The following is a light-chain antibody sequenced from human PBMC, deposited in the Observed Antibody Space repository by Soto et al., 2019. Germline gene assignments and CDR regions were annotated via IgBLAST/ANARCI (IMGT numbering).Light chain of an antibody. CDR3: QQSYSTTWT. J-gene: IGKJ1*01. CDR2: AAY. Sequence: DIQMTQSPSTLSGSVGDRVTITCRASQGISTYLNWYQQKPGKAPKLLIYAAYSLQSGVPSRFSGSGSETDFTLTISSLQPEDFATYSCQQSYSTTWTFGQGTKVDIK. V-gene: IGKV1-39*01. CDR1: QGISTY.